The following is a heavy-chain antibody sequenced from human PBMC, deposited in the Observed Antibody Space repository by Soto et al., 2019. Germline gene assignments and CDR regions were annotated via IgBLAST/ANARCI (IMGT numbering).Heavy chain of an antibody. Sequence: SETLSLTCTVSGGSISSSSYYWGWIRQPPGKGLEWIGSIYYSGSTHYNPSLKSRVTISVDTSKNQFSIKLSSVTAADTAVYYCARQLGAARPAFDIWGQGPMVTVSS. J-gene: IGHJ3*02. CDR2: IYYSGST. D-gene: IGHD6-6*01. CDR3: ARQLGAARPAFDI. CDR1: GGSISSSSYY. V-gene: IGHV4-39*01.